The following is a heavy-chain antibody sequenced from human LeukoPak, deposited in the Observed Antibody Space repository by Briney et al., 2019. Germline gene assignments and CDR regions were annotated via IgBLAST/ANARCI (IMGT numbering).Heavy chain of an antibody. D-gene: IGHD4-11*01. CDR3: ARDPLLDSNYVDY. Sequence: GGSLRLSCAASGFTFSDYYMSWIRQAPGKGLEWVSYISSSGSTIYYADSVKGRFTISRDNAKNSLYLQMNSLRAEDTAVYYCARDPLLDSNYVDYWGQGTLVTVSS. V-gene: IGHV3-11*01. J-gene: IGHJ4*02. CDR1: GFTFSDYY. CDR2: ISSSGSTI.